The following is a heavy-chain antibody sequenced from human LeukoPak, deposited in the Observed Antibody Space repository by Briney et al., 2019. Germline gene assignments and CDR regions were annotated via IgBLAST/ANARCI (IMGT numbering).Heavy chain of an antibody. CDR3: AKETGYSSPDY. V-gene: IGHV3-30*02. Sequence: GGSLRLSCAASGFTFNNYGMHWVRQAPGKGLEWVTFIRYDGSNAYYADSVKGRFTVSRDNSNNMVYLQMNSLRAEDAAVYYCAKETGYSSPDYWGQGTLVTVSS. D-gene: IGHD6-13*01. J-gene: IGHJ4*02. CDR2: IRYDGSNA. CDR1: GFTFNNYG.